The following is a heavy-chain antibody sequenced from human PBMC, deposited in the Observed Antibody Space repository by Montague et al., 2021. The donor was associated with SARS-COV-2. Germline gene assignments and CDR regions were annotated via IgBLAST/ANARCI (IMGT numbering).Heavy chain of an antibody. V-gene: IGHV4-59*01. CDR1: GGSISSYY. D-gene: IGHD3-22*01. J-gene: IGHJ4*01. CDR3: ARGDYYDSTGYYGY. Sequence: SETLSITCTVSGGSISSYYWSWIRQPPGKGLEWIGYIYYSGSTNYNPSLKSRVTISVDTSKNQFSLKVRSVTAADTAVYYCARGDYYDSTGYYGYWGQGTLVTVSS. CDR2: IYYSGST.